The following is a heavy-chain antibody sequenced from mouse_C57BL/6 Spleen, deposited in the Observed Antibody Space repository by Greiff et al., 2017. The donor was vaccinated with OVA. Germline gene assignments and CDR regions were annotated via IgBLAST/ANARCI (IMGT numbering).Heavy chain of an antibody. Sequence: VKLMESGPGLVQPSQSLSITCTVSGFSLTSYGVHWVRQSPGKGLEWLGVIWRGGSTDYNAAFMSRLSITKDNSKSQVFFKMNSLQADDTAIYYCAKSFTTVVERYFDVWGTGTTVTVSS. CDR3: AKSFTTVVERYFDV. CDR2: IWRGGST. D-gene: IGHD1-1*01. CDR1: GFSLTSYG. V-gene: IGHV2-5*01. J-gene: IGHJ1*03.